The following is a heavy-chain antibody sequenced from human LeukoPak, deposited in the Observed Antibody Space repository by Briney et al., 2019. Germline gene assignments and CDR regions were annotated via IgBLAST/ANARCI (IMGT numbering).Heavy chain of an antibody. J-gene: IGHJ4*02. CDR2: ITTDGSRT. Sequence: GGSLRLSCAASGFTFSNYPMNWVRQAPGKGLEWVSAITTDGSRTYNADSVKGRFTISRENSQNTLYLQMNSLRAEDTAVYYCAKGNTVTPDYWGQGTLVTVSS. D-gene: IGHD4-17*01. CDR3: AKGNTVTPDY. V-gene: IGHV3-23*01. CDR1: GFTFSNYP.